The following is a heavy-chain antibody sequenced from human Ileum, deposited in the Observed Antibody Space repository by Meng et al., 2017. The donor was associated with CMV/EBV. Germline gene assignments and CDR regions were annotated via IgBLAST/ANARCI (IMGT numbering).Heavy chain of an antibody. CDR1: GYTFAASY. Sequence: ASVKVSCKASGYTFAASYMHWVRQAPGQGLEWMGWINPSGGGTKYAQKFQSRVTMTSDASINTAYMELSNLRSDDTAVYFCATLCPCTDCNGADCVGWGQGALVTVSS. CDR2: INPSGGGT. V-gene: IGHV1-2*02. D-gene: IGHD2-21*02. CDR3: ATLCPCTDCNGADCVG. J-gene: IGHJ4*02.